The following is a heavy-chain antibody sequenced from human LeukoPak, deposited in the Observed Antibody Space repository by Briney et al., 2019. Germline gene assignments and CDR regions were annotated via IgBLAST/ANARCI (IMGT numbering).Heavy chain of an antibody. CDR3: ARGEHKATITGLDS. CDR1: GGSFSGYY. Sequence: SETLSLTCAVYGGSFSGYYWSWIRQPPGKGLEWIGEINHSGSTNYNPSLKSRVTISVDTSKSQFSLKLSSVTAADTAVYFCARGEHKATITGLDSWGQGTLVTVSS. J-gene: IGHJ4*02. D-gene: IGHD5-24*01. V-gene: IGHV4-34*01. CDR2: INHSGST.